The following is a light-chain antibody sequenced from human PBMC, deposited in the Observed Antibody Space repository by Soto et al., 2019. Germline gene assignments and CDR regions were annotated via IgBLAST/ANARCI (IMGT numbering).Light chain of an antibody. CDR2: ENY. V-gene: IGLV1-51*02. Sequence: QSVLTQPPSVSAAPGQKVTISCSGSSSNVEKYYVSWYQQLPGTAPKLLIYENYKRPSGIPDRFSGSKSGTSAILGVSGLQTGDEADYYCGTWDDSLSAWVFGGGTKLTVL. CDR3: GTWDDSLSAWV. J-gene: IGLJ3*02. CDR1: SSNVEKYY.